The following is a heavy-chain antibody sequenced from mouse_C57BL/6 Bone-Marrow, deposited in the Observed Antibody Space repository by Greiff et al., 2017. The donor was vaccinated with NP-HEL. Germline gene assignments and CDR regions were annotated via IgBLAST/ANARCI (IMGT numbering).Heavy chain of an antibody. CDR3: ARKGSNWGNYFDY. CDR1: GFTFSDYY. CDR2: INYDGSST. V-gene: IGHV5-16*01. D-gene: IGHD4-1*01. Sequence: EVMLVESEGGLVQPGSSMKLSCTASGFTFSDYYMAWVRQVPEKGLEWVANINYDGSSTYYLDSLKSRFIISRDNAKNILYLQMSSLKSEDTATYYCARKGSNWGNYFDYWGQGTTLTVSS. J-gene: IGHJ2*01.